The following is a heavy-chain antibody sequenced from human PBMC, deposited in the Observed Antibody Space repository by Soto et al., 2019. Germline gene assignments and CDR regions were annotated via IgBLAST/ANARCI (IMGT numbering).Heavy chain of an antibody. J-gene: IGHJ5*02. CDR1: GSTLTCSH. V-gene: IGHV1-2*02. CDR2: INPNSGGT. CDR3: ARVEDPAANWFDP. Sequence: SVTVSFNRCGSTLTCSHMHLLLKAPGQGLEWMGWINPNSGGTNYAQKSQGRVTMTRDTSISTAYMELSRLRSDDTAVYYCARVEDPAANWFDPWGQATRVSVSS. D-gene: IGHD6-25*01.